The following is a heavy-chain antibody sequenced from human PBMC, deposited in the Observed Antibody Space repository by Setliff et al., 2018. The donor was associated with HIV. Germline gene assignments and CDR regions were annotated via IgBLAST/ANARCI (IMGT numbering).Heavy chain of an antibody. CDR1: GFSFSDSH. J-gene: IGHJ6*02. CDR3: ARKLAPGHGMDV. V-gene: IGHV3-11*03. D-gene: IGHD3-3*02. CDR2: ISTTSSNT. Sequence: PGGSLRLSCAASGFSFSDSHMTWIRQAPGKGLEWVSYISTTSSNTNYADSVKGRFTISRDNPKNSLYLQMNSLTAEDTAVYYCARKLAPGHGMDVWGQGTTVTVSS.